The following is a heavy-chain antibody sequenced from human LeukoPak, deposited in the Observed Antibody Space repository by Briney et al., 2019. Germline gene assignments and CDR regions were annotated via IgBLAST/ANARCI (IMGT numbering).Heavy chain of an antibody. V-gene: IGHV4-39*01. CDR3: ARLLWLGELNFDP. CDR1: GGSISSSSYY. J-gene: IGHJ5*02. CDR2: IYYSGST. Sequence: SETLSLTCTVSGGSISSSSYYWGWIRQPPGKGLEWIGSIYYSGSTYYNPSLKSRVTISVDTSKNQFSLKLSSVTAADTAVYYCARLLWLGELNFDPWGQGTLVTVSS. D-gene: IGHD3-10*01.